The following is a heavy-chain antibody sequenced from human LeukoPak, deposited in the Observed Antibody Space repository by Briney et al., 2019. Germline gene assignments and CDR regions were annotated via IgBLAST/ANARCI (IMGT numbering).Heavy chain of an antibody. CDR2: TYSGGVT. CDR3: ARNYYGSGSRAFDI. CDR1: GFTVSSDY. Sequence: GGSLRLSCAASGFTVSSDYMSWVRQAPGKGLEWVSITYSGGVTCYADSVRGRFTISRDNPKNTLYLQMNSLRAEDTAVYYCARNYYGSGSRAFDIWGQGTMVTVSS. D-gene: IGHD3-10*01. V-gene: IGHV3-53*01. J-gene: IGHJ3*02.